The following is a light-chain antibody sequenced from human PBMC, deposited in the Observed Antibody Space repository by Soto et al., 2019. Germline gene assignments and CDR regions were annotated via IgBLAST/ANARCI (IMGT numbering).Light chain of an antibody. Sequence: QSALTQAPSASGAPGQRVTISCSGGGSNIGRNSANWYQQLPGTAPKLLIYNNNQRPSGVSDRFSGSESGTSASLAISGLQSEDEADYYCAAWDDSLNAWVFGGGTKLTVL. V-gene: IGLV1-44*01. CDR2: NNN. CDR1: GSNIGRNS. J-gene: IGLJ3*02. CDR3: AAWDDSLNAWV.